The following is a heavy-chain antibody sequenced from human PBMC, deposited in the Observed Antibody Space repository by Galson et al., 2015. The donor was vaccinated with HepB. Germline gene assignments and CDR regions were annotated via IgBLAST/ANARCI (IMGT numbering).Heavy chain of an antibody. CDR3: ARVPPYCSNSICPSREGIDV. Sequence: SVKVSCKASGYTFTSYDINWVRQATGQGLEWMGWMNPNSGNTGYAQKFQGRVTMTKSTSISTAYMELSSLRSEDTAVYYCARVPPYCSNSICPSREGIDVWGQGTTVTVSS. D-gene: IGHD2-2*01. V-gene: IGHV1-8*01. CDR2: MNPNSGNT. CDR1: GYTFTSYD. J-gene: IGHJ6*02.